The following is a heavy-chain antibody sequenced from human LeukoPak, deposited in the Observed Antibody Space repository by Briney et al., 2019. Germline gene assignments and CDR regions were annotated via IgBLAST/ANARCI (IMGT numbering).Heavy chain of an antibody. J-gene: IGHJ4*02. CDR2: ISSTRSPT. CDR3: ATESIPDY. Sequence: PGGSLRLSCAASGFTFSSYSMNWVRQAPGKGLEWVPYISSTRSPTHYADSVKGRFTISRDNAKNSLYLQMNSLRAEDTAVYYCATESIPDYWGQGTLVTVSP. D-gene: IGHD2/OR15-2a*01. V-gene: IGHV3-48*01. CDR1: GFTFSSYS.